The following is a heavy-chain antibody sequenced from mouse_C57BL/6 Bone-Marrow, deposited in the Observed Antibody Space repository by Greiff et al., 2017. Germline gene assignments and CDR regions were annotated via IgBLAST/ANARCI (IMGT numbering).Heavy chain of an antibody. CDR2: IDPENGDT. D-gene: IGHD2-4*01. Sequence: VQLQQSGAELVRPGASVKLSCTASGFNIKDDYMHWVKPRPEQGLEWIGWIDPENGDTEYASKFQGEATITADPSSNTAYLQLSSLTSEDPAVYYCTAYEYDYFDYWGQGTTLTVSS. CDR1: GFNIKDDY. CDR3: TAYEYDYFDY. V-gene: IGHV14-4*01. J-gene: IGHJ2*01.